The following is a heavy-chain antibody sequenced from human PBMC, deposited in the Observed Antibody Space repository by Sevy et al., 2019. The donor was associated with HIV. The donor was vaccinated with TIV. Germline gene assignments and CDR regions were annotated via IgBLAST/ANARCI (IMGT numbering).Heavy chain of an antibody. J-gene: IGHJ6*02. CDR1: GFAFSSYN. V-gene: IGHV3-21*01. CDR2: ISSKNDYI. CDR3: AREGDCIGIDCYDDWRLPSYYYHPMDV. D-gene: IGHD2-2*01. Sequence: GGSLRLSCAASGFAFSSYNMNWVRQAPGKGLEWVSSISSKNDYIFYADSVKGRFTISKDNAKNSLYLQMNSLRVEDTAVYYCAREGDCIGIDCYDDWRLPSYYYHPMDVWGQGTTVTVSS.